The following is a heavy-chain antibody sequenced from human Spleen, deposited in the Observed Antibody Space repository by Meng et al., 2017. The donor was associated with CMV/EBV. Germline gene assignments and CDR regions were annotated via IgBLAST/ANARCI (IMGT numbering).Heavy chain of an antibody. Sequence: GESLKISCAASGFTFSRYWMSWVRQAPGKGLEWVANIKQDGSEKYYVDSVKGRFTISRDNAKNSLYLQMNSLRAEDTAVYYCASLIFDPTFGRYCGGDCYSRDFDYWGQGTLVTVSS. J-gene: IGHJ4*02. V-gene: IGHV3-7*01. CDR2: IKQDGSEK. CDR1: GFTFSRYW. CDR3: ASLIFDPTFGRYCGGDCYSRDFDY. D-gene: IGHD2-21*01.